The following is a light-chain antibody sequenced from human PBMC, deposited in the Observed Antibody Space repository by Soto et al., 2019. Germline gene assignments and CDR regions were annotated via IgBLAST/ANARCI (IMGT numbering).Light chain of an antibody. V-gene: IGKV3-11*01. Sequence: EIVLTQSPATLPLSPGERATLSCTASQSVGSYLAWYQQRPGQAPKLLIYDASNRATGIPARFSGSGSGTDFTLTITSLEPEDFAVYYCQQRSIWPPWTFGQGTRVEFK. CDR1: QSVGSY. CDR2: DAS. J-gene: IGKJ1*01. CDR3: QQRSIWPPWT.